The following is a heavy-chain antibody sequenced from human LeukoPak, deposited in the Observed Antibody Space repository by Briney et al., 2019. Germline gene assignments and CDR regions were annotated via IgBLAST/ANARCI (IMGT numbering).Heavy chain of an antibody. CDR1: GFTFGDYA. CDR3: TRHYDFWSGNFRRDAFDI. D-gene: IGHD3-3*01. J-gene: IGHJ3*02. Sequence: GGSLRLSCTASGFTFGDYAMSWVRQAPGKGLEWVGFIISNVYGGTTEYAASVKDRFTISRDDSKSIAYLQMNSLRTEDTAVYYCTRHYDFWSGNFRRDAFDIWGQGTMITVSS. CDR2: IISNVYGGTT. V-gene: IGHV3-49*04.